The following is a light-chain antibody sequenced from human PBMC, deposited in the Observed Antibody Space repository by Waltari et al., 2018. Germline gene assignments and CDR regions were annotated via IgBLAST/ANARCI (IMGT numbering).Light chain of an antibody. V-gene: IGLV4-69*01. CDR1: SGHSSNV. Sequence: QLVLTQSPSASASLGASVKLTCTLSSGHSSNVIARLQQQPEKGPRYLMKVNSDGSNSKGDEIPDRFSGSSSGTERYLTISSLQSEDEADYYCQTGGHGTWVFGGGTKLTVL. J-gene: IGLJ3*02. CDR2: VNSDGSN. CDR3: QTGGHGTWV.